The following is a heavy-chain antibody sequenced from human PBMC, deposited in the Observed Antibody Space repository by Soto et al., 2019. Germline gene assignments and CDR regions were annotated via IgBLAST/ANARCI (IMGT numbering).Heavy chain of an antibody. Sequence: SETLSLTCTVSGASLTIGNHYWSWIRQPPGKGLEWIGYISYSASTNYNPSLKSRVTISADMSKNQFSLKLSSVTAADTAVYYCARVRYFAPDPWGQGTLVTVSS. J-gene: IGHJ5*02. CDR3: ARVRYFAPDP. D-gene: IGHD3-9*01. V-gene: IGHV4-61*01. CDR1: GASLTIGNHY. CDR2: ISYSAST.